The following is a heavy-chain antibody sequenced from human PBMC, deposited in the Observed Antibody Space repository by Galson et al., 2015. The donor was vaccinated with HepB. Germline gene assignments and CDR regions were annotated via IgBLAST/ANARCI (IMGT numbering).Heavy chain of an antibody. CDR3: ARGAEEGADY. J-gene: IGHJ4*02. Sequence: SLRLSCAASGFTFGSYAMHWVRQAPGKGLEWVAVISYDGSNKYYADSVKSRFTISRGNSKNTLYLQMNSLRAEDTAVYYCARGAEEGADYWGQGTLVTVSS. V-gene: IGHV3-30-3*01. D-gene: IGHD3-16*01. CDR1: GFTFGSYA. CDR2: ISYDGSNK.